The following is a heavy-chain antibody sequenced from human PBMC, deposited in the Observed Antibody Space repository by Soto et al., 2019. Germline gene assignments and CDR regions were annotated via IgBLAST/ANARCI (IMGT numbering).Heavy chain of an antibody. V-gene: IGHV1-2*04. Sequence: ASVKVSCKASGYSFSDYYIHWVRQAPGQGLEWMGWINPNSGGTNYAQKFQGWVTMTRDTSISTAYMELSRLRSDDTAVYYCARNLPRSSTGRYGMDVWGQGTTVTVSS. CDR1: GYSFSDYY. D-gene: IGHD2-2*01. CDR3: ARNLPRSSTGRYGMDV. J-gene: IGHJ6*02. CDR2: INPNSGGT.